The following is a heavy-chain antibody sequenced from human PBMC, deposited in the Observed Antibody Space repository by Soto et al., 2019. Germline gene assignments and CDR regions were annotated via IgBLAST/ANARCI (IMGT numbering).Heavy chain of an antibody. V-gene: IGHV4-39*01. J-gene: IGHJ4*02. CDR3: AGHRIVAPTVFDY. D-gene: IGHD1-26*01. CDR1: GGPFSSSTYY. Sequence: QLQLQESGPGLVKPSETLSLTCSVSGGPFSSSTYYWAWIRQPPGKGLEWIGSIYYSGSSYYNPSLNSRVTISVDTSKNQFSLKLSSVTAADTAVYYCAGHRIVAPTVFDYWGQGALVTVSS. CDR2: IYYSGSS.